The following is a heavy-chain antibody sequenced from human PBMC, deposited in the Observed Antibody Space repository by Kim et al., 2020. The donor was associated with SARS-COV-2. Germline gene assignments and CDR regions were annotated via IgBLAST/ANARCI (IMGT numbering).Heavy chain of an antibody. CDR3: AREGYYYVSGSYYKGSIYYYGMDV. J-gene: IGHJ6*02. CDR1: GYTFTSYD. D-gene: IGHD3-10*01. Sequence: ASVKVSCKASGYTFTSYDINWVRQATGQGLDWMGWMNPNSDNTGYAQKFQGRVTMTSNTSISTAYRELSSLRSEDTAVYYCAREGYYYVSGSYYKGSIYYYGMDVWGQGTTVTVSS. CDR2: MNPNSDNT. V-gene: IGHV1-8*01.